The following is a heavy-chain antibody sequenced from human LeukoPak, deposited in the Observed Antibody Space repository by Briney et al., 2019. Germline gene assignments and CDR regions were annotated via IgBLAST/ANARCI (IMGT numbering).Heavy chain of an antibody. J-gene: IGHJ4*02. CDR1: GFTFSSYW. D-gene: IGHD4-23*01. CDR2: INSDSTNI. V-gene: IGHV3-21*01. Sequence: PGGSLRLSCAASGFTFSSYWMSWVRQAPGKGLEWVSSINSDSTNIYYTDSVKGRFTVSRDDAKNSLYLQMNSLRAEDTAVYYCARGATVESDYWGQGTLVTVSS. CDR3: ARGATVESDY.